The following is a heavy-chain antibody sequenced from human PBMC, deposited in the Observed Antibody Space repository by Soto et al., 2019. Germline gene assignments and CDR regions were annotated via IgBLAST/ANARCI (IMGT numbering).Heavy chain of an antibody. CDR1: GDSNSSYY. Sequence: QVQLQESGPGLVKPAETLSLTCTVSGDSNSSYYWSWIRQPPGKGLEWIGYISYSGSTTYNPSLKSRLTISLHTSRNQFSLALDSVTAADTAVYYCARARNFLTGSYKGGFYYFDYWDQGTLVTVSS. D-gene: IGHD3-9*01. J-gene: IGHJ4*02. CDR3: ARARNFLTGSYKGGFYYFDY. V-gene: IGHV4-59*01. CDR2: ISYSGST.